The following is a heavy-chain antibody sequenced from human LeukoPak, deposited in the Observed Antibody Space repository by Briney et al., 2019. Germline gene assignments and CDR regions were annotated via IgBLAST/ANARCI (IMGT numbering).Heavy chain of an antibody. Sequence: PGGSLRLSCAASGFTFTSYWMSWVRQAPGKGLEWVANIKQDGSEKYYVDSVKGRFIISRENAKNSLYLQMNSLRAEDTAVYYCARDLPFYSYDSYFDYWGQGTLVTVSS. CDR3: ARDLPFYSYDSYFDY. CDR2: IKQDGSEK. CDR1: GFTFTSYW. D-gene: IGHD5-18*01. V-gene: IGHV3-7*03. J-gene: IGHJ4*02.